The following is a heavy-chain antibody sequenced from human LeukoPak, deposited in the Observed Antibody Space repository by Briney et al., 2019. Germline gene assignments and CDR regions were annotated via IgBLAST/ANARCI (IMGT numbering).Heavy chain of an antibody. CDR2: ISGGSRYT. CDR3: AREYGSGSCFDF. CDR1: GFTFSDYY. D-gene: IGHD3-10*01. V-gene: IGHV3-11*05. J-gene: IGHJ4*02. Sequence: GGSLRLYCAASGFTFSDYYMSWIRQAPGQGLERVSYISGGSRYTNYADSVKGRFTISRDNAKNSLYLQMNSLRAEDTAVYYCAREYGSGSCFDFWGQGTLVTVSS.